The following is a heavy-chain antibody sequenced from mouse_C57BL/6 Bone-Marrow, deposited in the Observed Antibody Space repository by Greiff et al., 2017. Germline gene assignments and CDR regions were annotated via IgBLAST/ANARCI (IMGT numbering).Heavy chain of an antibody. CDR3: ARWYYGSSFAY. V-gene: IGHV1-42*01. D-gene: IGHD1-1*01. Sequence: EVQLQESGPELVKPGASVKISCKASGYSFTGYYMNWVKQSPEKSLEWIGEINPSTGGTTYNQKFKAQATLTVDKSSSTAYMQLKSLTSEDSAVYYCARWYYGSSFAYWGQGTLVTVSA. CDR2: INPSTGGT. J-gene: IGHJ3*01. CDR1: GYSFTGYY.